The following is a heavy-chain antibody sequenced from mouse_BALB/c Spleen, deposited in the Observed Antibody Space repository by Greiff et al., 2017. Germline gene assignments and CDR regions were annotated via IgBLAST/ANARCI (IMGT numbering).Heavy chain of an antibody. CDR2: IRNKANGYTT. D-gene: IGHD2-1*01. CDR3: ARGDYGNYKYFDY. V-gene: IGHV7-3*02. Sequence: EVHLVESGGGLVQPGGSLRLSCATSGFTFTDYYMSWVRQPPGKALEWLGFIRNKANGYTTEYSASEKGRFTISRDNSQSILYLQMNTLRAEDSATYYCARGDYGNYKYFDYWGQGTTLTVSS. CDR1: GFTFTDYY. J-gene: IGHJ2*01.